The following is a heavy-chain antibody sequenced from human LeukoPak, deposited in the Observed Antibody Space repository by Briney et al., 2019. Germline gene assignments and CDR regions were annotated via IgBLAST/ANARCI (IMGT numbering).Heavy chain of an antibody. CDR1: GFTFSSYS. V-gene: IGHV3-48*04. Sequence: GGSLRLSCAASGFTFSSYSMNWVRQAPGKGLEWVSYISSSSSTIYYADSVKGRFTISRDNAKNSLYLQMNSLRAEDTAVYYCARGAWTDAFDIWGQGTMVTVSS. J-gene: IGHJ3*02. CDR3: ARGAWTDAFDI. D-gene: IGHD3/OR15-3a*01. CDR2: ISSSSSTI.